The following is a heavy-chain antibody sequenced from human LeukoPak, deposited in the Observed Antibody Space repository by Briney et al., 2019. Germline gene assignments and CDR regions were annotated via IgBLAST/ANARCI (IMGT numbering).Heavy chain of an antibody. Sequence: SETLSLTCSVSDDSITMYYWTWIRQPPGKGLEWIGYVDHTGSTNFNPFLNGRVSISRDTTKNLFSLRLRSVTAADTAVYFCARGRVSSSTWYSTYYYYFYMDVWGKGTTVTVSS. CDR3: ARGRVSSSTWYSTYYYYFYMDV. CDR2: VDHTGST. D-gene: IGHD1-1*01. V-gene: IGHV4-59*01. J-gene: IGHJ6*03. CDR1: DDSITMYY.